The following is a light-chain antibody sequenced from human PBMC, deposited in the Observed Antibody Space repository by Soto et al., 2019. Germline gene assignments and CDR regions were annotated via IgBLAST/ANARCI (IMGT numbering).Light chain of an antibody. CDR1: SSDVGGYNY. CDR3: SSYTSSNTLYV. J-gene: IGLJ1*01. Sequence: QSALTQPASVSGSHGQSITISCTGTSSDVGGYNYVSWYQQHPGKAPKLMIYDVSNRPSGVSNRFSGSKSGNTASLTISGLQAEDEADYYCSSYTSSNTLYVFGTGTKLTVL. V-gene: IGLV2-14*01. CDR2: DVS.